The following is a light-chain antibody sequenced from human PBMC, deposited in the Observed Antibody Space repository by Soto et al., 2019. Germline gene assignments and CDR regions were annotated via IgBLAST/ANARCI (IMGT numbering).Light chain of an antibody. CDR1: HSLLYNSSHY. J-gene: IGKJ2*01. V-gene: IGKV4-1*01. Sequence: VVTQFPDSLTVSLGERAAIDCKSSHSLLYNSSHYLAWYQQKPGQPPKLLIYCSSTRESGVPARFSGSGSGTNFTLTISGLQAEDAAVYYCQQYYTTPYTFGQGTKLAI. CDR2: CSS. CDR3: QQYYTTPYT.